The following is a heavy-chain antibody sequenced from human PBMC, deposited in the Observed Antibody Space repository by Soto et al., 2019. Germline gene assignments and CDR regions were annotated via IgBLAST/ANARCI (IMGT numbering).Heavy chain of an antibody. CDR2: IYYSGVT. Sequence: PSETLSLTCTVSGGSIISGGYFWNWIRQHPGKGLEWIGYIYYSGVTYYNPSLKSRVTISVDTSKNQFSLRLSSVTAADTAVYYCAREPSIWGQGTLVTVS. V-gene: IGHV4-31*03. CDR3: AREPSI. J-gene: IGHJ4*02. CDR1: GGSIISGGYF.